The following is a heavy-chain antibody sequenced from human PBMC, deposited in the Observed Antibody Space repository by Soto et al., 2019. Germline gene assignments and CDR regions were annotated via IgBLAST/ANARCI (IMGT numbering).Heavy chain of an antibody. J-gene: IGHJ6*02. D-gene: IGHD3-10*01. V-gene: IGHV4-39*01. CDR2: IYYSGST. CDR3: ARQRITMVRGVISLDYYGMDV. Sequence: SETLSLTCTVSGGSISSSSYYWGWIRQPPGKGLEWIGSIYYSGSTYYNPSLKSRVTISVDTSKNQFSLKLSSVTAADTAVYYCARQRITMVRGVISLDYYGMDVWGQGTTVTVSS. CDR1: GGSISSSSYY.